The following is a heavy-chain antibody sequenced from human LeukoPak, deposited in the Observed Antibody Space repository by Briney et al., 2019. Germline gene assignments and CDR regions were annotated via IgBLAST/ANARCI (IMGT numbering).Heavy chain of an antibody. V-gene: IGHV3-11*04. CDR1: GFTFSDYY. J-gene: IGHJ4*02. D-gene: IGHD5-18*01. CDR2: ISSSGSTI. CDR3: ARDRLQLWLGVFDY. Sequence: GGSLRLSCAASGFTFSDYYMSWIRQAPGKGLEWVSYISSSGSTIYYADSVKGRFTISRDNAKTSLYLQMNSLRAEDTAVYYCARDRLQLWLGVFDYWGQGTLVTVSS.